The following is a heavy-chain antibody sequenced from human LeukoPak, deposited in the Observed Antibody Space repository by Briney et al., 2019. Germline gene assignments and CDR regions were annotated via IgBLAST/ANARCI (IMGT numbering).Heavy chain of an antibody. D-gene: IGHD2-8*01. V-gene: IGHV3-21*01. Sequence: AGGSLRLSCAASGFTFSSYSMNWVRQAPGKGLEWVSSISSSSSYIYYADSVKGRLTISRDNAKNSLYLQMNSLRAEDTAVYYCARMLAARDDAFDIWGQGTMVTVSS. CDR1: GFTFSSYS. CDR3: ARMLAARDDAFDI. CDR2: ISSSSSYI. J-gene: IGHJ3*02.